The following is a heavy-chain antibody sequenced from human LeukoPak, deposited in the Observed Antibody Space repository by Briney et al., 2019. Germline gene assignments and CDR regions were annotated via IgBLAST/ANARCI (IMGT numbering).Heavy chain of an antibody. V-gene: IGHV1-69*04. CDR2: IIPILGIA. CDR3: ARDAGLRFNY. CDR1: GGTFSSYA. J-gene: IGHJ4*02. D-gene: IGHD3-16*01. Sequence: ASVKVSCKASGGTFSSYAIIWVRQAPGQGLEWMGRIIPILGIANYAQKFQGRVTITADKSTSTAYMELSSLRSEDTAVYYCARDAGLRFNYWGQGTLVTVSS.